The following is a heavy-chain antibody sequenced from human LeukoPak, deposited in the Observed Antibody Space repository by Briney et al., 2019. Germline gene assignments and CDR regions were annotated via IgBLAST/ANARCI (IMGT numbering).Heavy chain of an antibody. J-gene: IGHJ4*02. CDR1: GFTFSSYS. D-gene: IGHD2-2*01. V-gene: IGHV3-21*01. Sequence: GGSLGLSCAASGFTFSSYSMNWVRQAPGKGLEWVSSISSRSSYIYYADSVKGRFTISRDNAKNSLYLQMNSLRAEDTAVYYCARGAPRLGYCSSTSCYEAAAGTVDYWGQGTLVTVSS. CDR2: ISSRSSYI. CDR3: ARGAPRLGYCSSTSCYEAAAGTVDY.